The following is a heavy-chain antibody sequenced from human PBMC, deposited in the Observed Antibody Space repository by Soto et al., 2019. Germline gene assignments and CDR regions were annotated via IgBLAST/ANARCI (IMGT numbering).Heavy chain of an antibody. V-gene: IGHV4-30-4*01. D-gene: IGHD1-7*01. CDR1: GGSISSGGYY. Sequence: PSETLSLTCTVSGGSISSGGYYWSWIRQPPGKGLEWIGYIYYSGSTYYNPSLKSRVTISVDTSKNQFSLKLSSVTAADTAVYYCARDEKVTGTTLSWFDPWGQGTLVTVSS. CDR2: IYYSGST. J-gene: IGHJ5*02. CDR3: ARDEKVTGTTLSWFDP.